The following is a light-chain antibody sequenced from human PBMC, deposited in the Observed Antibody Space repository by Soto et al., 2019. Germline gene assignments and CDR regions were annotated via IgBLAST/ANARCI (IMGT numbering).Light chain of an antibody. CDR1: SSDVGGFNS. CDR3: SSYTSTMTNV. V-gene: IGLV2-14*03. Sequence: QSALTQPASVSGSPGQSITISCTGTSSDVGGFNSVSWYQLRPGTAPKLILYDVVDRPTGVSYRFSGSKSGNTASLTISGLQAAEEADYFCSSYTSTMTNVFGSGTKLTVL. J-gene: IGLJ1*01. CDR2: DVV.